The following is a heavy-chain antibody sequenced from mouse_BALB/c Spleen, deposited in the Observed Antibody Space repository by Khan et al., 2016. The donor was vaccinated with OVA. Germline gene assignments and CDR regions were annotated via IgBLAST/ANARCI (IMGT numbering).Heavy chain of an antibody. D-gene: IGHD1-1*01. CDR2: ISYSGNT. CDR3: ARVYGGDFDY. J-gene: IGHJ2*01. V-gene: IGHV3-2*02. Sequence: EVQLQESGPGLVKPSQSLSLTCTVTGYSITTDYAWNWIRQLPGNKLEWMGFISYSGNTKYNPSLKSRISITRDTSKNQFFLQLKSVTTEDTANYYCARVYGGDFDYWGQGTTLTVSS. CDR1: GYSITTDYA.